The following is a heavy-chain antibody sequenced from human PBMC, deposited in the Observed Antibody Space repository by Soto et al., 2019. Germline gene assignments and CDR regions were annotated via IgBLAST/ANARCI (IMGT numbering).Heavy chain of an antibody. J-gene: IGHJ4*02. Sequence: SETLSLTCAVYGGSFSGYYWSWIRQPPGKGLEWIGEINHSGSTNYNPSLKSRVTISVDTSKNQFSLKLSSVTAADTAVYYCARYVPQNLPRYCSSTSCYYDYFDYWGQGTLVTVSS. D-gene: IGHD2-2*01. V-gene: IGHV4-34*01. CDR3: ARYVPQNLPRYCSSTSCYYDYFDY. CDR1: GGSFSGYY. CDR2: INHSGST.